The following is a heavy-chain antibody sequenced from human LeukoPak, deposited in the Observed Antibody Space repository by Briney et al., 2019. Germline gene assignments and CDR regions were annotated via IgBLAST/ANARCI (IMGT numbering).Heavy chain of an antibody. J-gene: IGHJ4*02. CDR1: GGTFSSYL. D-gene: IGHD4-11*01. CDR2: IIPIFHTA. CDR3: ATEGMTTAFDY. V-gene: IGHV1-69*13. Sequence: SVKVSCKASGGTFSSYLISWVRQAPGQGLEWMGGIIPIFHTANYAQKFQGRVTIIADESTSTAYMELSSLRSEDTAVYYCATEGMTTAFDYWGQGTLVTVSS.